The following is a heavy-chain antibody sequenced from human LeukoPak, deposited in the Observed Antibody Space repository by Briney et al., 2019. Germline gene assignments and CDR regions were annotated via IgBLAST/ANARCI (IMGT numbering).Heavy chain of an antibody. CDR3: AKDGATPFYDSRAFDS. V-gene: IGHV3-9*01. CDR2: INWHSGLT. J-gene: IGHJ4*02. D-gene: IGHD3-22*01. Sequence: GGSLRLSCAASGFTFDDYAMHWVRQAPGKGLEWVSGINWHSGLTAYADSVKGRFTISRDNSKNSLFLQMNSLRVEDTAFYFCAKDGATPFYDSRAFDSWGQGTLVSVSS. CDR1: GFTFDDYA.